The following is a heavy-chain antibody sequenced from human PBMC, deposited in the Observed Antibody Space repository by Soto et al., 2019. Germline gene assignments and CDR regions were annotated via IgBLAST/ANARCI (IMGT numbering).Heavy chain of an antibody. D-gene: IGHD2-15*01. CDR2: ISTGAINI. J-gene: IGHJ4*02. V-gene: IGHV3-11*01. CDR1: GLTFNEYY. Sequence: PVGSLRLSCAVSGLTFNEYYMSWIRQAPGKGLEWIAYISTGAINIYYADSVRGRFTVSRDNGRNSLNLQMDNLRAEDTAVYDCAGMTIVPLYFDHWGQGTAVTV. CDR3: AGMTIVPLYFDH.